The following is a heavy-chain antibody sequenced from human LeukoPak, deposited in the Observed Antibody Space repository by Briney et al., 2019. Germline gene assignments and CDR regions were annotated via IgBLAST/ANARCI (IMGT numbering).Heavy chain of an antibody. CDR1: GDSINNYY. Sequence: NPSETLSLTCTVSGDSINNYYWTWIRQIPGKGLEWIGYIYYTGTTNYNPLFESRATISVDTSKNQFSLKLTSVTAADTAVYFCARGEDFERYYLAYWGQGTLVTVSS. CDR3: ARGEDFERYYLAY. D-gene: IGHD3-9*01. J-gene: IGHJ4*02. V-gene: IGHV4-59*01. CDR2: IYYTGTT.